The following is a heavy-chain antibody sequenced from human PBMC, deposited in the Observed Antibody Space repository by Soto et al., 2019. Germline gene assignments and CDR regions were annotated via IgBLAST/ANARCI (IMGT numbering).Heavy chain of an antibody. CDR3: PRVGCSNSQCYTRGMHV. Sequence: TLSLTCTVSGGSISGYYWSWIRQPAGKGLEWVGRIYSAGCTNYSPSLKNGALMSLDWSNDQFFLHLNSVTAADTAVCYSPRVGCSNSQCYTRGMHVWGQGTSVTVSS. CDR2: IYSAGCT. D-gene: IGHD2-2*01. CDR1: GGSISGYY. J-gene: IGHJ6*02. V-gene: IGHV4-4*07.